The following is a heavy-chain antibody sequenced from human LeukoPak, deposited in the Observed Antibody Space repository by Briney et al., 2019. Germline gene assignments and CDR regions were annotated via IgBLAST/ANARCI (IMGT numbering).Heavy chain of an antibody. V-gene: IGHV4-34*01. D-gene: IGHD6-13*01. CDR1: GGSFSGYY. Sequence: SETLSLTCAVYGGSFSGYYWSWIRQPPGKGLEWIGEINHSGSTNYNPSLKSRVTISVDTSKNQFSLKLSSVTAADTAVYYCARGPDSSCLWFDPWGQGTLVTVSS. J-gene: IGHJ5*02. CDR2: INHSGST. CDR3: ARGPDSSCLWFDP.